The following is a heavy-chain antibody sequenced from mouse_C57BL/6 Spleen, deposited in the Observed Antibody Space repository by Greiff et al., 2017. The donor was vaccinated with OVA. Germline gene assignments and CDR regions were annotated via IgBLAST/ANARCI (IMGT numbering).Heavy chain of an antibody. CDR2: INPNNGGT. CDR1: GYTFTDYY. D-gene: IGHD1-1*01. CDR3: ARLYYYGSSYSWYFDV. V-gene: IGHV1-26*01. Sequence: EVQLQQSGPELVKPGASVKISCKASGYTFTDYYMNWVKQSHGKSLEWIGDINPNNGGTSYNQKFKGKATLTVDKSSSTAYMELRSLTSEDSAVYYCARLYYYGSSYSWYFDVWGTGTTVTVSS. J-gene: IGHJ1*03.